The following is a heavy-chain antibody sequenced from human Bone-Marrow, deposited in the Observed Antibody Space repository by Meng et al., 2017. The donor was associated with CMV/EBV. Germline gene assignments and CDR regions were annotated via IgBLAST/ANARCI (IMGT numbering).Heavy chain of an antibody. Sequence: SETLSLTCTVSGGSISSSSYYWGWIRQPPGKGLEWIGSIYYSGSTYYNPSLKSRVTISVDTSKNQFSLKLSSVTAADTAVYYCPYGRYYYYYGMDVWGQGTRVTVSS. J-gene: IGHJ6*02. CDR1: GGSISSSSYY. CDR3: PYGRYYYYYGMDV. D-gene: IGHD1-14*01. V-gene: IGHV4-39*01. CDR2: IYYSGST.